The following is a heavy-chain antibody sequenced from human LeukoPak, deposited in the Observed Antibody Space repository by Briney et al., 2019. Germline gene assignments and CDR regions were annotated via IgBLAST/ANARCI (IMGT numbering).Heavy chain of an antibody. J-gene: IGHJ1*01. CDR1: GFTFSSYA. CDR2: ISGSGGST. D-gene: IGHD3-22*01. CDR3: AKDNXKIDYDSSGYYYGGTVQH. V-gene: IGHV3-23*01. Sequence: GGSLRLSCAASGFTFSSYAMSWVRQAPGKGLEWVSAISGSGGSTYYADSVKGRFTISRDNSKNTLYLQMNSLRAADTALYYCAKDNXKIDYDSSGYYYGGTVQHWGQGTLVTVSS.